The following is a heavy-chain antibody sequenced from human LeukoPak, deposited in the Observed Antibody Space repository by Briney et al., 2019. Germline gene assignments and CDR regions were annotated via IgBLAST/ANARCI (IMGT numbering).Heavy chain of an antibody. CDR1: GGSVSSGSDY. D-gene: IGHD3-10*01. V-gene: IGHV4-61*01. Sequence: SETLYLTCTVSGGSVSSGSDYWSWIRQPPGKGLEWIGHISYSGSTNYNPSLKSRVTISLDTSKNQLSLKLSSATTADTAVYYCARGQAALWFGELWGQGTLVTVSS. CDR2: ISYSGST. J-gene: IGHJ4*02. CDR3: ARGQAALWFGEL.